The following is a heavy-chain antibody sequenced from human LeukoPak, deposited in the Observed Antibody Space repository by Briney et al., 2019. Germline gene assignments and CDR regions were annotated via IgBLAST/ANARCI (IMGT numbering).Heavy chain of an antibody. V-gene: IGHV5-51*01. CDR2: IYPGDSDT. Sequence: GESLKISCKGFGYSFTGYWIGWVRQMPGKGLEWMGVIYPGDSDTGYGPSFQGQVTISADKSISTAYLQWSSLKASDTAMYYCARNGGGGSGGNSGFDYWGQGTLVTVSS. D-gene: IGHD4-23*01. J-gene: IGHJ4*02. CDR1: GYSFTGYW. CDR3: ARNGGGGSGGNSGFDY.